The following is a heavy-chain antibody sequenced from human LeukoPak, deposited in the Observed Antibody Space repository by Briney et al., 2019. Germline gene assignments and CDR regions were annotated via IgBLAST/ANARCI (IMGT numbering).Heavy chain of an antibody. CDR2: IYTSGST. D-gene: IGHD5-18*01. CDR1: GGSISSGSYY. J-gene: IGHJ3*02. CDR3: ARGRGYSYGDDAFDI. Sequence: SETLSLTCTVSGGSISSGSYYWSWIQQPAGKGLEWIGRIYTSGSTNYNPSLKSRVTISVDTSKNQFSLKLSSVTAADTAVYYCARGRGYSYGDDAFDIWGQGTMVTVSS. V-gene: IGHV4-61*02.